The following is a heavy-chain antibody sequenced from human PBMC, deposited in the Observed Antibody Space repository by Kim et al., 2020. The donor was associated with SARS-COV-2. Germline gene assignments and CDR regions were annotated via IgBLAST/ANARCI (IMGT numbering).Heavy chain of an antibody. D-gene: IGHD4-4*01. CDR3: ARSVSRTTVTYDY. J-gene: IGHJ4*02. V-gene: IGHV3-11*04. Sequence: YADSVKGRFTISRDNAKTSLYLQMNSLRAEDTAVYYCARSVSRTTVTYDYWGQGTLVTVPS.